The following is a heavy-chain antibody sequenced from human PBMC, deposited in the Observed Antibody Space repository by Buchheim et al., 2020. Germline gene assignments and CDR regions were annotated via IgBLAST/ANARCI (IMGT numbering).Heavy chain of an antibody. J-gene: IGHJ6*02. CDR3: AKGLVTSNGQYYYGMDV. CDR2: ISGSDGST. V-gene: IGHV3-23*04. CDR1: GFTFSRYA. Sequence: EVQLVESGGGLVQPGGSLRLSCVASGFTFSRYAMSWVRQAPGKGLEWVSAISGSDGSTHYADSVKGRFTISRDNSKNTLSLQMNSLRAGDTAVYYCAKGLVTSNGQYYYGMDVWGQGTT. D-gene: IGHD4-11*01.